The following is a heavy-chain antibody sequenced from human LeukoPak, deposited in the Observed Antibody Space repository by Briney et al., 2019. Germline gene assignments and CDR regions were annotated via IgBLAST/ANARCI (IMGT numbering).Heavy chain of an antibody. D-gene: IGHD3-22*01. Sequence: ASVKVSCKASGYTFTGYYMHWVRQAPGQGLEWMGWINPNSGGTNYAQKFQGGVTMTRDTSISTAYMELSRLRSDDTAVYYCARDNLYYYDSSGYNNWFDPWGQGTLVTVSS. CDR2: INPNSGGT. V-gene: IGHV1-2*02. CDR3: ARDNLYYYDSSGYNNWFDP. CDR1: GYTFTGYY. J-gene: IGHJ5*02.